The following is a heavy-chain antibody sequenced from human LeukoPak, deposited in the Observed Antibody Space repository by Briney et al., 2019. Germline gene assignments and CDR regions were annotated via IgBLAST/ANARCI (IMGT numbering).Heavy chain of an antibody. D-gene: IGHD3-10*01. CDR1: GGSFSGYY. V-gene: IGHV4-34*01. CDR2: INHSGST. CDR3: ARAVLRGGKKYYFDY. Sequence: PSETLSLTCAVYGGSFSGYYWSWIRQPPGKGLEWIGEINHSGSTNYNPSLKSRVTISVDTSKNQFSLKLSSVTAADTAVCYCARAVLRGGKKYYFDYWGQGTLVTVSS. J-gene: IGHJ4*02.